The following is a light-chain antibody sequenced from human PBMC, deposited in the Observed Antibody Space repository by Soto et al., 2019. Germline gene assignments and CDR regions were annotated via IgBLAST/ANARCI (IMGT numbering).Light chain of an antibody. V-gene: IGKV3-11*01. Sequence: EIALTQSPATLSLSPGERATLSCRASQSVSRYLAWYQQKPGQAPRLLIYDAFKRATGIPARFSGSGSGTDFTLTISSLEPEDFAVYYCQQRSNWPTFGQGTRLEIK. J-gene: IGKJ5*01. CDR1: QSVSRY. CDR3: QQRSNWPT. CDR2: DAF.